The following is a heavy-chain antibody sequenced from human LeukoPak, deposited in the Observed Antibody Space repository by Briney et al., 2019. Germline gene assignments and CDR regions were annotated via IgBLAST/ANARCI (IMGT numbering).Heavy chain of an antibody. V-gene: IGHV3-23*01. CDR1: GFTFSSYT. J-gene: IGHJ4*02. CDR2: ITTSDGNT. Sequence: HPGGSLRLSCAASGFTFSSYTMSWVRQAPGKGLEWVSTITTSDGNTYYADSVKGRFTVSRDNSKNTLFLQMNSLRVEDTAVYYCARGRPHGNDYWGQGTLVTVSS. D-gene: IGHD4-23*01. CDR3: ARGRPHGNDY.